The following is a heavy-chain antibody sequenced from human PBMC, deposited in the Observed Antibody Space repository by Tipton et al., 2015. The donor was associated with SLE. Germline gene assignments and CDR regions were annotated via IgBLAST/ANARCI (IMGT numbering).Heavy chain of an antibody. Sequence: TLSLTCAVYGGSFSGYYWSWIRQPPGKGLEWIGETNHSGSTNYNPSLKSRVTISVDTSKNQFSLKLSSVTAADTAVYYCARHHEGIVVVPVAVLGWFDPWGQGTLVTVSS. CDR3: ARHHEGIVVVPVAVLGWFDP. CDR1: GGSFSGYY. V-gene: IGHV4-34*01. CDR2: TNHSGST. D-gene: IGHD2-2*01. J-gene: IGHJ5*02.